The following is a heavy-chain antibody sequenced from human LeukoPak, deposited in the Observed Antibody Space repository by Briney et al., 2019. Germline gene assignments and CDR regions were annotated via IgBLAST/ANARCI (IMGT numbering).Heavy chain of an antibody. CDR1: GGSFSVYY. J-gene: IGHJ2*01. V-gene: IGHV4-34*01. CDR2: INHSGST. Sequence: SETLSLTCAVYGGSFSVYYWSWIRQPPGKGLEWIGEINHSGSTNYNPSLKSRVTISVDTSKNQFSLKLSSVTAADTAVYYCARVSYWYFDLWGRGTLVTVSS. CDR3: ARVSYWYFDL.